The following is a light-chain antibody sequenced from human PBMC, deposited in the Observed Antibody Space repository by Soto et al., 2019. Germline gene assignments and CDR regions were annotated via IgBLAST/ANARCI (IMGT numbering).Light chain of an antibody. J-gene: IGLJ1*01. Sequence: QSALTQPASVSGSRGQSITISCTGTSSDVGGYNYVSWYQQHPGKAPKLMIYDVSNRPSGVSNRFSGSKSGNTASLTISGLQADDEADYYCSSYTSSSTYVFGTGTKLTVL. CDR1: SSDVGGYNY. CDR2: DVS. V-gene: IGLV2-14*01. CDR3: SSYTSSSTYV.